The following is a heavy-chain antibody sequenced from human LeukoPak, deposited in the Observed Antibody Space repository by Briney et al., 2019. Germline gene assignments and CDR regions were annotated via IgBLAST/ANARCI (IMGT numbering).Heavy chain of an antibody. V-gene: IGHV3-23*01. CDR3: AKDRGVRDFGFDY. J-gene: IGHJ4*02. Sequence: GGSLRLSCAASGFTFSSYAMSWVRQAPGKGLEWVSAISGSGGSTYYADPVKGRFTISRDNSKNTLYLQMNSLRAEDTAVYYCAKDRGVRDFGFDYWGQGTLVTVSS. CDR2: ISGSGGST. D-gene: IGHD3-10*01. CDR1: GFTFSSYA.